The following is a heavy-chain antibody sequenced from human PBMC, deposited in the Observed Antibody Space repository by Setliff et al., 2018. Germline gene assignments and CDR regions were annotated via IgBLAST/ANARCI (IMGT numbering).Heavy chain of an antibody. J-gene: IGHJ5*02. CDR2: INPSGGST. Sequence: GASVKVSCKASRYTFTKYFTQWVRQGPGQGLEWMGIINPSGGSTSYAQKFQGRVTMTRDTSTSTVYMELSSLRSEDTAVYYCARDRGYDSSGYFPWGQGTLVTVSS. CDR3: ARDRGYDSSGYFP. D-gene: IGHD3-22*01. V-gene: IGHV1-46*01. CDR1: RYTFTKYF.